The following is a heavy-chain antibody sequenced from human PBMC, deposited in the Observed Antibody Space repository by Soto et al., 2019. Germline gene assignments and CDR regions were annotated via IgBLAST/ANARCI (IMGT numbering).Heavy chain of an antibody. Sequence: PSETLSLTCSVSCGSISGSYWRWLRPSQGKGLEWLGYVYYTGSTKYSPSLRSRVSIAVETSKSEFSXSISAVNAADTSLDFCPMTVEVPAAHMDYGGLGTMVTVPS. J-gene: IGHJ4*02. V-gene: IGHV4-59*01. D-gene: IGHD2-2*01. CDR1: CGSISGSY. CDR3: PMTVEVPAAHMDY. CDR2: VYYTGST.